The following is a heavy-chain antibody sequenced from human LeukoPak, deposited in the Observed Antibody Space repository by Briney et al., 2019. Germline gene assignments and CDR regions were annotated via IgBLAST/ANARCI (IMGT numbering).Heavy chain of an antibody. CDR3: ARDRFSSGWNRDPFDI. Sequence: SETLSLTCTVSGGSINSYYWSWIRQPAGKGLEWIGRIYTSGSTNYNPSLKSRVTTSVDTSKNQFSLKLNSVTAADTAVYYCARDRFSSGWNRDPFDIWGQGTMVTVSS. J-gene: IGHJ3*02. D-gene: IGHD6-19*01. CDR2: IYTSGST. CDR1: GGSINSYY. V-gene: IGHV4-4*07.